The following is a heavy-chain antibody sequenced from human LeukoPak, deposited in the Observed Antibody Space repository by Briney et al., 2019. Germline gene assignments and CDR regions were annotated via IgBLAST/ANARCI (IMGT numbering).Heavy chain of an antibody. V-gene: IGHV4-59*01. CDR2: IYYSGST. CDR1: GGSISSYY. J-gene: IGHJ3*02. D-gene: IGHD3-22*01. CDR3: ARLGDYYDSSGFWYAFDI. Sequence: SETLSLTCTVSGGSISSYYWSWIRQPPGKGLEWIGYIYYSGSTNYNPSLKSRATISVDTSKNQFSLKLSSVTAADTAVYYCARLGDYYDSSGFWYAFDIWGQGTMVTVSS.